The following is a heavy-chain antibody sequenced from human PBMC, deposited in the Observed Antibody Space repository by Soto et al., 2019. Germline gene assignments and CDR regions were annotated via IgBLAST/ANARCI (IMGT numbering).Heavy chain of an antibody. V-gene: IGHV4-61*08. D-gene: IGHD1-1*01. Sequence: SETLSLTCTVSGGSISSGGYYWSWIRQHPGKGLEWIGYLYYSGSPYYTPSLKSRVTISLDRSKNQFSVKLSSVTAADTAVYYCARITTFLTFDIWGQGTMVTVSS. CDR2: LYYSGSP. CDR1: GGSISSGGYY. J-gene: IGHJ3*02. CDR3: ARITTFLTFDI.